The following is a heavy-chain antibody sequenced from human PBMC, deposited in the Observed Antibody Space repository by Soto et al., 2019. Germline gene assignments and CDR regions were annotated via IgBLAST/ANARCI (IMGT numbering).Heavy chain of an antibody. V-gene: IGHV3-48*02. CDR2: ITSDTKTI. J-gene: IGHJ4*02. CDR1: GFKFSIYS. CDR3: ARSVEGHFDY. Sequence: EVQLVESGGALVQPGGSLRLSCVASGFKFSIYSMNWIRQAPGKGLEWSAYITSDTKTIKYADSVKGRFTISRDNAKNSVYLQMNSLSDEDTAVYYCARSVEGHFDYWGQGAMVTVSS. D-gene: IGHD6-19*01.